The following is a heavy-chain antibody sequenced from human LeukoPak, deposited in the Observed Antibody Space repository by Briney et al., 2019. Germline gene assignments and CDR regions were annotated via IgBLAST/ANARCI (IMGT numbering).Heavy chain of an antibody. Sequence: PGGSLRLSCAASGLTFSSSAMSWVRQAPGKGLEWVSAIGSGGSTYYADSVKGRFTISRDTSKNTLFLQMNGLRAEDTAVYYCAKDREYSSGHTRDYWGQGTLVTVSS. CDR1: GLTFSSSA. CDR2: IGSGGST. V-gene: IGHV3-23*01. D-gene: IGHD5-18*01. J-gene: IGHJ4*02. CDR3: AKDREYSSGHTRDY.